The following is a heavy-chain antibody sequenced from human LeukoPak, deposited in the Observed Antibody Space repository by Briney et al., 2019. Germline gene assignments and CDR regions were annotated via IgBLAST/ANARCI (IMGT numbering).Heavy chain of an antibody. J-gene: IGHJ4*02. CDR3: ARVSLVRGAPDYYFDY. CDR1: GGSFSGYY. D-gene: IGHD3-10*01. Sequence: SETLPLTCAVYGGSFSGYYWSWIRQPPGKGLEWIGEINHSGSTNYNPSLKSRVTISVDTSKNQFSLKLSSVTAADTAVYYCARVSLVRGAPDYYFDYWGQGTLVTVSS. CDR2: INHSGST. V-gene: IGHV4-34*01.